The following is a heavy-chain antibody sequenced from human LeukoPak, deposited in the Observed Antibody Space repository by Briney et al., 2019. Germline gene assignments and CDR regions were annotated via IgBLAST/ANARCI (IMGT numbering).Heavy chain of an antibody. V-gene: IGHV3-11*01. J-gene: IGHJ1*01. CDR2: ISTTGRTI. D-gene: IGHD6-13*01. CDR1: GFTFIDYY. CDR3: ARDIAAAGTKASTEYSQH. Sequence: GGSPRLSCAASGFTFIDYYMSWIRQPPGKRRERISYISTTGRTIYYADSVWGRFIISRDNAKNSLYLQMNSLRADNTGVYDCARDIAAAGTKASTEYSQHWGQGTLVTVSS.